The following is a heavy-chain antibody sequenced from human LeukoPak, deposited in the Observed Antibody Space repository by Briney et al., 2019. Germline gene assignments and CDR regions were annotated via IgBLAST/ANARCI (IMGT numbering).Heavy chain of an antibody. CDR3: AGQPEAPYYYTDV. CDR2: IWFDGSNE. J-gene: IGHJ6*03. CDR1: GFTFSSYG. Sequence: GGSLRLSCAASGFTFSSYGMYWVRQAPGKGLEWVAVIWFDGSNEYYADSVKGRFTISRDNSKNTLYLQMNSLRAEDTAVYYCAGQPEAPYYYTDVWGKGTTVTISS. D-gene: IGHD1-14*01. V-gene: IGHV3-33*01.